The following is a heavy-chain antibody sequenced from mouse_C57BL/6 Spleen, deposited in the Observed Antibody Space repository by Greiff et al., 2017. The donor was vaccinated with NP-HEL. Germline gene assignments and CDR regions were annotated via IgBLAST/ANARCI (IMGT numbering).Heavy chain of an antibody. V-gene: IGHV1-81*01. D-gene: IGHD2-1*01. J-gene: IGHJ1*03. CDR2: IYPRSGNT. Sequence: VQRVESGAELARPGASVKLSCKASGYTFTSYGISWVKQRTGQGLEWIGEIYPRSGNTYYNEKFKGKATLTADKSSSTAYMELRSLTSEDSAVYFCARVVGYGNFWYFDVWGTGTTVTVSS. CDR3: ARVVGYGNFWYFDV. CDR1: GYTFTSYG.